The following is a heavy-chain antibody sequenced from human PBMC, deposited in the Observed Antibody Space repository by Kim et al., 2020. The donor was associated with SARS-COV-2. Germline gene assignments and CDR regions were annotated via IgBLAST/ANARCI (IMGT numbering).Heavy chain of an antibody. Sequence: GGSLRLSCAASGFTFSDYYMSWIRQAPGKGLEWVSYISSSGSTIYYADSVKGRFTISRDNAKNSLYLQMNSLRAEDTAVYYCARDLAVSTGQQLVEWYFDLWGRGTLVTVSS. CDR2: ISSSGSTI. V-gene: IGHV3-11*04. J-gene: IGHJ2*01. CDR3: ARDLAVSTGQQLVEWYFDL. D-gene: IGHD6-13*01. CDR1: GFTFSDYY.